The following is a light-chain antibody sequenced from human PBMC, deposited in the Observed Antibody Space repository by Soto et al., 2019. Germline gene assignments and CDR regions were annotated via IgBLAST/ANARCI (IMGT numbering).Light chain of an antibody. V-gene: IGLV2-14*01. CDR2: DVT. J-gene: IGLJ1*01. CDR1: SSDVGGYNY. Sequence: QSVLTQPASVSGSPGQSITISCTGTSSDVGGYNYVSWYQQHPVKAPKLMIYDVTNRPSGLSDRFSGSKSGNTASLTISGLQAEDEADYYCSSYTSNSTPYVFGTGTKLTVL. CDR3: SSYTSNSTPYV.